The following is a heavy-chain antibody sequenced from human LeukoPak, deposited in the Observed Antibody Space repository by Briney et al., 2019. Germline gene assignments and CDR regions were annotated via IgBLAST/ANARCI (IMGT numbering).Heavy chain of an antibody. J-gene: IGHJ4*02. CDR2: TYYRSKWYD. CDR1: GDSVSSNSAT. D-gene: IGHD5-12*01. V-gene: IGHV6-1*01. Sequence: SQTLSLTCAISGDSVSSNSATWNWTRQSPSRGLEWLGRTYYRSKWYDDCAESVKSRITFNPDTSKNQFSLQLNSVTPEDTAVYYCARGGRAGSGYYFSFFDNWGQGTLVTVSS. CDR3: ARGGRAGSGYYFSFFDN.